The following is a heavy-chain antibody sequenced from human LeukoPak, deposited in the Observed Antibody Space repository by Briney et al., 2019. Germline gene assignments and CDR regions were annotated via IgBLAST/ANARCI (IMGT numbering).Heavy chain of an antibody. Sequence: ASVKVSCKASGYTFTSYAMHWVRQAPGQRLEWMGWINAGNDNTKYSQKFQGRVTITRDTSASTAYMELSSLRSEDTAVYYCARVSGDTAMVTYDYWGQGTLVTVSS. CDR3: ARVSGDTAMVTYDY. CDR1: GYTFTSYA. CDR2: INAGNDNT. J-gene: IGHJ4*02. V-gene: IGHV1-3*01. D-gene: IGHD5-18*01.